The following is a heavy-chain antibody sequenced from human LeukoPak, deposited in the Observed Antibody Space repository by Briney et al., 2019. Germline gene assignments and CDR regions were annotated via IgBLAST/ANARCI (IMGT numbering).Heavy chain of an antibody. CDR2: IYTSGST. V-gene: IGHV4-61*02. CDR3: ARVGAGFYYYFDY. CDR1: GGSISSSSYY. D-gene: IGHD1-26*01. Sequence: PSETLSLTCTVSGGSISSSSYYWSWIRQPAGKGLEWIGRIYTSGSTNYNPSLKSRVTMSVDTSKNQFSLKLSSVTAADTAVYYCARVGAGFYYYFDYWGQGTLVTVSS. J-gene: IGHJ4*02.